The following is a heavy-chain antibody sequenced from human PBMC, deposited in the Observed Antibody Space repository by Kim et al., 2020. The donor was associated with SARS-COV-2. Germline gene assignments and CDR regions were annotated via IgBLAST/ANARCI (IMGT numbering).Heavy chain of an antibody. V-gene: IGHV4-34*01. D-gene: IGHD3-10*01. CDR1: GGSFSGYY. J-gene: IGHJ5*02. CDR3: ARGTPDNGSGNNQVWFDP. Sequence: SETLSLTCAVYGGSFSGYYWSWIRQPPGKGLEWIGEINHSGSTNYNPSLKSRVTISVDTSKNQFSLKLSSVTAADTAVYYCARGTPDNGSGNNQVWFDPWGQGTLVTVSS. CDR2: INHSGST.